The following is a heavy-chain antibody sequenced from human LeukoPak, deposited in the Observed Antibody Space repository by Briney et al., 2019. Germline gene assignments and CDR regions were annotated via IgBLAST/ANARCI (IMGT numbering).Heavy chain of an antibody. CDR2: IYTSGST. Sequence: PSETLSLTCTVSGGSISSGSYYWSWIRQPAGKGLEWIGRIYTSGSTNYNPSLKSRVTMSVDTSRNQFSLKLSSVTAADTAVYYCARERAARLYFDYWGQGTLVTVSS. CDR3: ARERAARLYFDY. V-gene: IGHV4-61*02. CDR1: GGSISSGSYY. D-gene: IGHD6-6*01. J-gene: IGHJ4*02.